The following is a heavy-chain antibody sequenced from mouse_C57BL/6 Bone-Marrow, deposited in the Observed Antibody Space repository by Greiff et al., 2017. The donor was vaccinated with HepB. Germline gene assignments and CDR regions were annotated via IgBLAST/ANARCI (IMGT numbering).Heavy chain of an antibody. V-gene: IGHV6-3*01. CDR1: GFTFSNYW. CDR3: TCGGYYVWFAY. Sequence: EVKVEESGGGLVQPGGSMKLSCVASGFTFSNYWMNWVRQSPEKGLEWVAQIRLKSDNYATHYAESVKGRFTISRDDSKSSVYLQMNNLRAEDTVIYYCTCGGYYVWFAYWGQGTLVTVSA. CDR2: IRLKSDNYAT. J-gene: IGHJ3*01. D-gene: IGHD2-3*01.